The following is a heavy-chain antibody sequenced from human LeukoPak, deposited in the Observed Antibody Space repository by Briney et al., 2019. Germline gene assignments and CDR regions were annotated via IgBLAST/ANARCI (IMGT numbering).Heavy chain of an antibody. CDR3: ARELPHFDC. CDR1: GFTFSTYS. J-gene: IGHJ4*02. V-gene: IGHV3-48*01. Sequence: GRSLRLSCAASGFTFSTYSMNWVRQAPGKGLEWVSYISSISSGIYYADAVKGRFTISRDNGNNLLYLQMNSLRAEDTGVYYCARELPHFDCWGQGTLVTVSS. CDR2: ISSISSGI.